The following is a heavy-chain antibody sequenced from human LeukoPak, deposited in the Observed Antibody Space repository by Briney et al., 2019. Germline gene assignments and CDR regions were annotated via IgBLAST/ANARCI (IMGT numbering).Heavy chain of an antibody. J-gene: IGHJ4*02. V-gene: IGHV3-64D*06. CDR2: IRSSGGGT. CDR3: VPPPGWLRDFDY. Sequence: PGGSLRLSCSASGFTFSSYAMHWVRQAPGKGLEYVSAIRSSGGGTYYADSVKGRFTISRDNSRNTRYLQMSSLRAEDTAVYYCVPPPGWLRDFDYWGQGTLVTVSS. D-gene: IGHD5-12*01. CDR1: GFTFSSYA.